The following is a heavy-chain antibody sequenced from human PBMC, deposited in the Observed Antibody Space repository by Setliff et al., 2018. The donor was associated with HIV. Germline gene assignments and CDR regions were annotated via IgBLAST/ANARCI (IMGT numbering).Heavy chain of an antibody. D-gene: IGHD6-6*01. CDR2: INESGST. J-gene: IGHJ3*02. Sequence: LSLTCAVHGGSRGGYYWTWIRQPPGKGLEWIGEINESGSTNYSPSLKSRVTISVETSKNQVSLKLSSVTAADTAVYYCASSHTGYSSSSGAFDIWGQGTMVTVSS. CDR3: ASSHTGYSSSSGAFDI. CDR1: GGSRGGYY. V-gene: IGHV4-34*09.